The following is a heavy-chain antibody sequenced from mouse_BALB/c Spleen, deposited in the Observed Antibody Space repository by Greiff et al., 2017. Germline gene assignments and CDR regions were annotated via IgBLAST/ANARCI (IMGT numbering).Heavy chain of an antibody. Sequence: QVQLKESGPGLVAPSQSLSITCTVSGFSLTSYGVHWVRQPPGKGLEWLGVIWAGGSTNYNSALMSRLSISKDNSKSQVFLKMNSLQTDDTAMYYCAREDYYGSSYVGWYFDVWGAGTTVTVSS. CDR1: GFSLTSYG. J-gene: IGHJ1*01. CDR3: AREDYYGSSYVGWYFDV. D-gene: IGHD1-1*01. V-gene: IGHV2-9*02. CDR2: IWAGGST.